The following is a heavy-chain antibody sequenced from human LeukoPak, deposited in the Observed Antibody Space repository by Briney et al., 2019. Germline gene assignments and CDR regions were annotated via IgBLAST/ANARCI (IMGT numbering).Heavy chain of an antibody. J-gene: IGHJ4*02. D-gene: IGHD2-15*01. V-gene: IGHV1-18*04. CDR3: ARDCSGGSCYSPLVDY. Sequence: ASVKVSCKASGYTFTSYGISWVRRAPGQGLEWMGWISAYNGNTNYAQKLQGRVTMTTDTSTSTAYMELRSLRSDDTAVYYCARDCSGGSCYSPLVDYWGQGTLVTVSS. CDR2: ISAYNGNT. CDR1: GYTFTSYG.